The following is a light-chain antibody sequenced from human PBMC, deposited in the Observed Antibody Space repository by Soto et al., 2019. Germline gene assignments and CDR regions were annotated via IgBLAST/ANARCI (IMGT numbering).Light chain of an antibody. CDR1: QTVNTW. Sequence: DSQMTQSPSTLPASVGDRVTITCRASQTVNTWLAWYQQKPGKAPKVLIFDASSLKTGVPSRFSGSGSGTEFTLTISNLQPDDFATYYCQQYHSYPWTFGQGSKVDIK. J-gene: IGKJ1*01. V-gene: IGKV1-5*01. CDR2: DAS. CDR3: QQYHSYPWT.